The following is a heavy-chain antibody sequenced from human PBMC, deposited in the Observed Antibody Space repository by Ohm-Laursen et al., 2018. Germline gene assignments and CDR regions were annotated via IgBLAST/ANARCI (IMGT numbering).Heavy chain of an antibody. J-gene: IGHJ4*02. Sequence: SLRLSCSASGFSVSTYEMYWVRQAPGKGLEWVSYISGTGSTIYYADSVKGRFTIPRDSGKNSLYLQMNSLRAEDTAVYYCARDLAVISNYWGQGTLVTVSS. D-gene: IGHD2-21*01. V-gene: IGHV3-48*03. CDR2: ISGTGSTI. CDR3: ARDLAVISNY. CDR1: GFSVSTYE.